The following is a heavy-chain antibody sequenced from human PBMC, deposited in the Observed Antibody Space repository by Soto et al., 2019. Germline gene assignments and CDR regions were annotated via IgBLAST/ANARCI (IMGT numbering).Heavy chain of an antibody. CDR3: AHSITMIVVPYFDY. D-gene: IGHD3-22*01. J-gene: IGHJ4*02. CDR1: GFSLSTSGVG. Sequence: QITLKESGPTLVKPTQTLTLTCTFSGFSLSTSGVGVGRIRQPPGKALEWLALIYWDDDKRYSPSLKSRLTITKDTSKNQVVLTMTNMDPVDTATYYCAHSITMIVVPYFDYWGQGTLVTVSS. V-gene: IGHV2-5*02. CDR2: IYWDDDK.